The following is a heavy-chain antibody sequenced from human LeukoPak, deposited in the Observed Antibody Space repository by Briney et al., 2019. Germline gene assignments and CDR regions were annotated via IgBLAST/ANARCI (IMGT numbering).Heavy chain of an antibody. Sequence: SETLSLTCAVYGGSFSDYYWSWIRQPPGKGLEWIGEIHHSGSTNYNPSLKSRVTISVDTSKNQFSLKLSSVTAADTAVYYCAAGGPPGIAVAGTLDYWGQGTLVTVSS. CDR2: IHHSGST. CDR1: GGSFSDYY. J-gene: IGHJ4*02. D-gene: IGHD6-19*01. V-gene: IGHV4-34*01. CDR3: AAGGPPGIAVAGTLDY.